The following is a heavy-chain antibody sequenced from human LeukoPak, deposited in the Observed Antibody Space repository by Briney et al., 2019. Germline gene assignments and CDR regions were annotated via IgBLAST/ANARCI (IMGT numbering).Heavy chain of an antibody. D-gene: IGHD6-13*01. CDR1: GYTFTSYG. V-gene: IGHV1-18*01. CDR3: ARDFESAAAGIGFY. J-gene: IGHJ4*02. Sequence: ASVKVSCKASGYTFTSYGITWVRQAPGQGLEWMGWISAYNGNTNYAQKLQGRATMTKDTSTSTAYMELRSLRSDDTAVYYCARDFESAAAGIGFYWGQGTLVTVSS. CDR2: ISAYNGNT.